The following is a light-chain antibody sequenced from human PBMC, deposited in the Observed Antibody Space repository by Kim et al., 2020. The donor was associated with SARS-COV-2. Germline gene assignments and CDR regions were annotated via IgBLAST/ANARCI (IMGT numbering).Light chain of an antibody. CDR2: AAS. V-gene: IGKV1-8*01. J-gene: IGKJ2*01. CDR1: QGISSY. CDR3: QHYYSYPYT. Sequence: AIRMTQSPSSFSASTGDRVTITCRASQGISSYLAWYQQKPGKAPKLLIYAASTLQSGVPSRFSGSGSGTDFTLTISCLQSEDFATYSCQHYYSYPYTFGQGTKL.